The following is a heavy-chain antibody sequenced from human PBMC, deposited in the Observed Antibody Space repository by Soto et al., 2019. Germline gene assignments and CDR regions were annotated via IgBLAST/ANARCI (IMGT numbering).Heavy chain of an antibody. D-gene: IGHD5-12*01. J-gene: IGHJ4*02. CDR2: INAGNGNT. CDR1: GYTFTSYA. CDR3: ASERGYSGYGTYYFDY. Sequence: EASVKVSCKASGYTFTSYAMHWVRQAPGQRPEWMGWINAGNGNTKYSQKFQGRVTITRDTSASTAYMELSSLRSEDTAVYYCASERGYSGYGTYYFDYWGQGTLVTVSS. V-gene: IGHV1-3*01.